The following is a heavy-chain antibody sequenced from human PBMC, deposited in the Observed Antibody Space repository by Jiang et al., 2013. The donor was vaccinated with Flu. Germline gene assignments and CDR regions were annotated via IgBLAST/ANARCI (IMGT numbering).Heavy chain of an antibody. V-gene: IGHV1-46*03. CDR2: IHPSAGST. CDR1: GYTFTNYY. CDR3: AIIFDILATARAPSFDY. Sequence: SGAEVKKPGASVEVSCKASGYTFTNYYIHWVRQAPGQGLEWMGIIHPSAGSTTYAQKFQGRVTMTTDTSTSTVYMGLSSLRSEDTAVYYCAIIFDILATARAPSFDYWGQGTPITVSS. J-gene: IGHJ4*02. D-gene: IGHD5-12*01.